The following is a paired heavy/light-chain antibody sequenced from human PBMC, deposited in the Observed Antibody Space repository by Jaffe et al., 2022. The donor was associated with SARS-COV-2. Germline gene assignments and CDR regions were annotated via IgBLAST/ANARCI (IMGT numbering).Heavy chain of an antibody. J-gene: IGHJ4*02. Sequence: QVQLQESGPGLVKPPETLSLTCTVSGYSISSDYYWGWIRQSPERGLEWIATMYYGGSTYYNPSLKKRAIVSLDMSKNQFSLKMISVTAADTAVYYCAKGFCSSAPCPFDSWGQGTLVTVSS. CDR2: MYYGGST. CDR1: GYSISSDYY. CDR3: AKGFCSSAPCPFDS. D-gene: IGHD2-2*01. V-gene: IGHV4-38-2*02.
Light chain of an antibody. CDR3: SAYAGNNNFV. J-gene: IGLJ1*01. V-gene: IGLV2-8*01. CDR2: EVS. CDR1: SSDVGGDKF. Sequence: QSALTQPPSASGSPGQSVTISCTGASSDVGGDKFVSWYQQHPGKAPKLIIYEVSRRPSGVPDRFSGSKSGNTASLIVSGLQAEDEADYYCSAYAGNNNFVFGSGTKVTVL.